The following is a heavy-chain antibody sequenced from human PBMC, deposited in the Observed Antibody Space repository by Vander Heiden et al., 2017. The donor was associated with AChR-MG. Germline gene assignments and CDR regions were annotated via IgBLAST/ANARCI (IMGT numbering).Heavy chain of an antibody. V-gene: IGHV3-21*06. CDR2: VSSSSSYI. Sequence: EVQLVESVGGLVKPGGSLRLSCVASGFSFSDHNMNWVRQAPGKGLEWVSSVSSSSSYIYYSDSVKGRFTISRDNAKNSLYLHMDSLRVEDTAVYYCARDLLEQKSVQIFDFWGQGALVTVST. J-gene: IGHJ4*02. CDR3: ARDLLEQKSVQIFDF. D-gene: IGHD6-13*01. CDR1: GFSFSDHN.